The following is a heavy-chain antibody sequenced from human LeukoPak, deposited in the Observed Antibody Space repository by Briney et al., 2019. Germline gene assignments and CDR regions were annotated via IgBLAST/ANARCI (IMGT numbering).Heavy chain of an antibody. CDR3: AGYHWNSGVVY. J-gene: IGHJ4*02. Sequence: GGSLRLSCVVSDFNINNNYMNWVRQAPGKGLEWVSLIDNFGSIYYRDSVKGRFTISRDISKSTLYLQMNTLRAEDTAVYYCAGYHWNSGVVYWGQGTLVTVSS. D-gene: IGHD1-7*01. V-gene: IGHV3-53*01. CDR2: IDNFGSI. CDR1: DFNINNNY.